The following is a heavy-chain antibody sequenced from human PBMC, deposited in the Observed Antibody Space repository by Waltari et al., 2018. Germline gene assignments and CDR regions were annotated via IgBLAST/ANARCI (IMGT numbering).Heavy chain of an antibody. V-gene: IGHV1-69-2*01. Sequence: EVQLLQSGTELKKPGTTVKISCQVSGYTFTDYYIHWVQQAPGKGLHWMGLVDPEDGETIYAEKFQGRVTLTADTSTDTAYMELSSLRSEDTAVYYCATALGDRSSASRAFDIWGLGTMITASS. CDR1: GYTFTDYY. D-gene: IGHD3-10*01. J-gene: IGHJ3*02. CDR2: VDPEDGET. CDR3: ATALGDRSSASRAFDI.